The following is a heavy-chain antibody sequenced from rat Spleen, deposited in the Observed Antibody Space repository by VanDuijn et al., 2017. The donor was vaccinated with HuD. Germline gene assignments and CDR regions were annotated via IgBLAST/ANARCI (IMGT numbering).Heavy chain of an antibody. J-gene: IGHJ3*01. CDR3: TTDRDWDSSFAY. CDR1: GFTFSDYA. D-gene: IGHD4-6*01. Sequence: EVQLVESGGGLVQPGRSLKLSFAASGFTFSDYAMNWIRQAPTKGLEWVASINTRGDTTYYRDSVKGRFTISRDKAKRTLYLQMDSLRSEDTATYYCTTDRDWDSSFAYWGQGALVTVSS. CDR2: INTRGDTT. V-gene: IGHV5-19*01.